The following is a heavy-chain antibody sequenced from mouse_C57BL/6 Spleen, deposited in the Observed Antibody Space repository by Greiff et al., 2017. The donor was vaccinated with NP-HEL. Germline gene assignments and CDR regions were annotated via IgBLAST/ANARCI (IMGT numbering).Heavy chain of an antibody. J-gene: IGHJ4*01. CDR3: ASRYGNYDAMDY. Sequence: VQLQQPGAELVMPGASVKLSCKASGYTFTSYWMHWVKQRPGQGLEWIGEIDPSDSYTNYNQKFKGKSTLTVDKSSSTAYMQLSSLTSEDSAVYYCASRYGNYDAMDYWGQGTSVTVSS. CDR1: GYTFTSYW. D-gene: IGHD2-1*01. V-gene: IGHV1-69*01. CDR2: IDPSDSYT.